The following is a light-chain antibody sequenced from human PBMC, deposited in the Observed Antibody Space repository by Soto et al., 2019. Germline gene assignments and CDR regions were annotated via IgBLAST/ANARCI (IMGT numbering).Light chain of an antibody. CDR1: QSISSW. J-gene: IGKJ1*01. CDR2: DAS. CDR3: QQYNSYSWT. V-gene: IGKV1-5*01. Sequence: DIPMTQSPSTLSASVGDRVTITCRASQSISSWLAWYQQKPGKAPTLLIYDASSLESGVPSRFSGSGSGTEFTLTISSLQPDDFATYYCQQYNSYSWTFGQGTKVEIK.